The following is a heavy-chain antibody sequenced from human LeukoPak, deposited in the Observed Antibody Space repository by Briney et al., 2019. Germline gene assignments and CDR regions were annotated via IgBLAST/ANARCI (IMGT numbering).Heavy chain of an antibody. CDR1: GYTFTGYY. J-gene: IGHJ4*02. V-gene: IGHV1-2*02. CDR3: ASPVGATASFDY. D-gene: IGHD1-26*01. CDR2: INPNSGGT. Sequence: AASVTVSCKASGYTFTGYYMHWVRQAPGQGLEWMGWINPNSGGTNYAQKFQGRVTMTRDTSISTAYMELSRLRSDDTAVYYCASPVGATASFDYWGQGTLVTVSS.